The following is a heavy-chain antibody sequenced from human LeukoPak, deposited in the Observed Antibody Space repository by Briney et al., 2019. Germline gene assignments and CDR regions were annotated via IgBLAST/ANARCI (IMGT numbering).Heavy chain of an antibody. CDR1: GFTFSSYW. Sequence: GGSLRLSCAASGFTFSSYWMHWVRQAPGKGLVWVSRINSDGSSTSYADSVKGRFTISRDNAKNTLYLRMNSLRAEDTAVYYCARGDYDFWSGYIVGYYFDYWGQGTLVTVSS. V-gene: IGHV3-74*01. D-gene: IGHD3-3*01. CDR3: ARGDYDFWSGYIVGYYFDY. J-gene: IGHJ4*02. CDR2: INSDGSST.